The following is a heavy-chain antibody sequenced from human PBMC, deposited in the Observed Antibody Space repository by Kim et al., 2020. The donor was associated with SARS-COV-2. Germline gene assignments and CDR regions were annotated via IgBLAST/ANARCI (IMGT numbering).Heavy chain of an antibody. CDR2: IYYSGST. J-gene: IGHJ4*02. CDR3: ARVALGYCSGGSCYEQWLFDY. V-gene: IGHV4-59*01. Sequence: SETLSLTCTVSGGSISSYYWSWIRQPPGKGLECIGYIYYSGSTNYNPSLKSRVTISVDTSKNQFSLKLSSVTAADTAVYYCARVALGYCSGGSCYEQWLFDYWGQGTLVTVSS. CDR1: GGSISSYY. D-gene: IGHD2-15*01.